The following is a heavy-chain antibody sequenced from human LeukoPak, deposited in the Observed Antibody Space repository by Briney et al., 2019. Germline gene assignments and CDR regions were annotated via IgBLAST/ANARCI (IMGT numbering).Heavy chain of an antibody. D-gene: IGHD7-27*01. CDR1: ALIVSSNY. J-gene: IGHJ2*01. Sequence: QPGGSLRLSCAASALIVSSNYMTWVRQSPGKGLEWVSVLYSDGTTNYADSVRGRFTIFRDNSKNTLCLQMNSLRAEDTALYYCARTTGDTWYFDLWGRGTLVTVSS. V-gene: IGHV3-66*01. CDR3: ARTTGDTWYFDL. CDR2: LYSDGTT.